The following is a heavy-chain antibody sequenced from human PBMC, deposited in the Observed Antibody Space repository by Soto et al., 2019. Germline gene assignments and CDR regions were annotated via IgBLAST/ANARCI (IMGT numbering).Heavy chain of an antibody. Sequence: QVQLVESGGGVVQPGRSLRLSCAASGFIFSSYGMHWVRQAPGKGLEWVAVISYDGSNKDYADSVKGRFTISRDNSKNTLYLQMNRLRTEDTAVYHCAKDLHSGALAVVAATPVYYGMDVWGQGTTVTVSS. CDR3: AKDLHSGALAVVAATPVYYGMDV. D-gene: IGHD2-15*01. V-gene: IGHV3-30*18. CDR1: GFIFSSYG. CDR2: ISYDGSNK. J-gene: IGHJ6*02.